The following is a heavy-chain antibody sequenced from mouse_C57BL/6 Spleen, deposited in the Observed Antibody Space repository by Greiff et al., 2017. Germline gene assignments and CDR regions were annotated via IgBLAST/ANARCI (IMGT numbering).Heavy chain of an antibody. D-gene: IGHD2-12*01. CDR2: IYPGGGST. CDR1: GYTFTSYW. J-gene: IGHJ4*01. CDR3: ARCGYYSIPNYAMDY. Sequence: QVQLQQPGAELVKPGASVKMSCKASGYTFTSYWITWVKQRPGQGLEWIGDIYPGGGSTNYNEKFKSKATLTVDTSSSTAYMQLSSLTSEDSAVFYCARCGYYSIPNYAMDYWGQGTSVTVSS. V-gene: IGHV1-55*01.